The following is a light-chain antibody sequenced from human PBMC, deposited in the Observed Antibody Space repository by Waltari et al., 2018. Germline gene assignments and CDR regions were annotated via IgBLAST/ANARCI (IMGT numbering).Light chain of an antibody. CDR3: SSYTSATIYV. J-gene: IGLJ1*01. CDR2: DVT. Sequence: QSALTQPASVSGSPGQSITISCTGTSSDVGGYNFVSWYQQHPGKAPKLIIYDVTKRPSGVSNRFSGSKSGNTASLTISGIQTEDEADYYCSSYTSATIYVFGIGTKVVVL. CDR1: SSDVGGYNF. V-gene: IGLV2-14*03.